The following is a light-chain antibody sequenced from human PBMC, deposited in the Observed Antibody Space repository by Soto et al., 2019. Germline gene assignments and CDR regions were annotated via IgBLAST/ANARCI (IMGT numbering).Light chain of an antibody. Sequence: QSVLTQPPSVSEAPRQRVTISCSGSSSNIGNNAVNWYQQLPGKAPKLLIYYNDLLPSGVSDRFSGSKSGTSASLAISGLQSEDEADYYCAAWDGSLNGVVFGEGTQLTVL. CDR2: YND. V-gene: IGLV1-36*01. CDR3: AAWDGSLNGVV. J-gene: IGLJ2*01. CDR1: SSNIGNNA.